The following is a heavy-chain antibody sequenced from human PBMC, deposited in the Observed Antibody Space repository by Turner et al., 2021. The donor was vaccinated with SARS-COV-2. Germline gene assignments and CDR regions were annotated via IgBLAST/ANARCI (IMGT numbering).Heavy chain of an antibody. CDR2: ISYDGINK. J-gene: IGHJ4*02. CDR1: GFTFSSYG. Sequence: QVQLVESGGGVVQPGRSLRLSCAASGFTFSSYGMHWVRQAPGKGLEWVAVISYDGINKYYADSVKGRFTISRDISKNTLYLQMNSLRAEDTAVYYCAKARDGYNWIDYWGQGTLVTVSS. V-gene: IGHV3-30*18. CDR3: AKARDGYNWIDY. D-gene: IGHD5-12*01.